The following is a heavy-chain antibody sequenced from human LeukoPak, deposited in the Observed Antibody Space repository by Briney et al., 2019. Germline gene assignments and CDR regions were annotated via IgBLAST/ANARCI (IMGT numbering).Heavy chain of an antibody. D-gene: IGHD5-24*01. CDR1: GFTFSSYG. Sequence: GGSLRLSCAASGFTFSSYGMHWVRQAPGKGLEWVSSISSSSSYIYYADSVKGRFTISRDNAKNSLYLQMNSLRAEDTAVYYCARDQIRDGYNPWGQGTLVTVSS. CDR3: ARDQIRDGYNP. J-gene: IGHJ5*02. V-gene: IGHV3-21*01. CDR2: ISSSSSYI.